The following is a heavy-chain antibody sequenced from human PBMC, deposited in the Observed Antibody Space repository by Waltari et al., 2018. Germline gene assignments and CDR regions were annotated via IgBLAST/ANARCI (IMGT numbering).Heavy chain of an antibody. CDR2: IYYSGST. D-gene: IGHD3-3*01. CDR3: ARVELFYYFDY. J-gene: IGHJ4*02. V-gene: IGHV4-39*07. Sequence: QLQLQESGQGLVKPAETLSLTCTFSGGSIRRSSYYWGWIRPPPGKGLEGIGSIYYSGSTYYNPSLKSRVTISVDTSKNQFSLKLSSVTAADTAVYYCARVELFYYFDYWGQGTLVTVSS. CDR1: GGSIRRSSYY.